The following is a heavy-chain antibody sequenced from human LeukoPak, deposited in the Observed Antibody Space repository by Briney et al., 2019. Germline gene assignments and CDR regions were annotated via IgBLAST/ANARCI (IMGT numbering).Heavy chain of an antibody. CDR1: GFTFSSYS. CDR3: AELGITMIGGV. Sequence: GGSRRLSCAASGFTFSSYSMNWVRQAPGKGLEWVSYISSSGSTIYYADSVKGRFTISRDNAKNSLYLQMNSLRAEDTAVYYCAELGITMIGGVWGKGTTVTISS. D-gene: IGHD3-10*02. J-gene: IGHJ6*04. V-gene: IGHV3-48*04. CDR2: ISSSGSTI.